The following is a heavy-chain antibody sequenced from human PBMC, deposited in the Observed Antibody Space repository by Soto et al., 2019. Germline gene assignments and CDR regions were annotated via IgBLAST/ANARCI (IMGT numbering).Heavy chain of an antibody. D-gene: IGHD6-13*01. CDR2: INAGNGNT. Sequence: QVQLVQSGAEVKKPGASVKVSCKASGYTFTSYAMHWVRQAPGQRLEWMGWINAGNGNTKYSQKFQGRVTFTRDTSARTAYMELSSLRSEDTAVYYCAREGVSSSSFPYWGQGTLVTVSS. CDR1: GYTFTSYA. CDR3: AREGVSSSSFPY. J-gene: IGHJ4*02. V-gene: IGHV1-3*01.